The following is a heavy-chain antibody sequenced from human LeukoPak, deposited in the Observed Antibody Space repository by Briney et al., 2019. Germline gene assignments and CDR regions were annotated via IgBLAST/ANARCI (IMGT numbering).Heavy chain of an antibody. J-gene: IGHJ6*02. CDR1: GGSFSGYY. CDR2: INHSGST. CDR3: ARASRDIVVVPAASNYYYYGMDV. Sequence: SETLSLTCAVYGGSFSGYYWSWIRQPPGKGLEWIGEINHSGSTSYNPSLKSRVTISVDTSKNQFSLKLSSVTAADTAVYYCARASRDIVVVPAASNYYYYGMDVWGQGTTVTVSS. D-gene: IGHD2-2*01. V-gene: IGHV4-34*01.